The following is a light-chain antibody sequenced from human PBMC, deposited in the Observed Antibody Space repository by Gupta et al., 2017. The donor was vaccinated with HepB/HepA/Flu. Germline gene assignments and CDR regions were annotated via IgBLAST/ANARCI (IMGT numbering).Light chain of an antibody. Sequence: DIVMTQFPLSLPVTPGEPASISCRSSQSLLNSNGYHYLDWYVQKPGQSPQLLISVVSLRASGVPDRFSGSGSGTDFTLTISRVEAEDVGVYYCKQGLHPPGTFGRGTKVEIK. CDR1: QSLLNSNGYHY. CDR3: KQGLHPPGT. J-gene: IGKJ4*01. CDR2: VVS. V-gene: IGKV2-28*01.